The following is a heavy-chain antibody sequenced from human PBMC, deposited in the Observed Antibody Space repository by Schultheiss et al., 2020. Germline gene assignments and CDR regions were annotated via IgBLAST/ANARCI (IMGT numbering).Heavy chain of an antibody. V-gene: IGHV2-5*02. CDR3: AHSLTYYYGSGSYYFDY. J-gene: IGHJ4*02. CDR2: IYWDDDK. D-gene: IGHD3-10*01. Sequence: SGPTLMKPTQTLTLTCTFSGFSLSTSGVGVGWIRQPPGKALEWLALIYWDDDKRYSPSLKSRLTITKDTSKNQVVLTMTNMDPVDTATYYCAHSLTYYYGSGSYYFDYWGQGTLVTVSS. CDR1: GFSLSTSGVG.